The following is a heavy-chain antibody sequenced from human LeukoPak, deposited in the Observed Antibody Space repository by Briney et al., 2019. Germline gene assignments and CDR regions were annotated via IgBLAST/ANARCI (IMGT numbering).Heavy chain of an antibody. Sequence: RASVKVSCRASGYTFTSYDINWVRQATGQGLEWMGWMNPNSGNTGYAQKFQGRVTMTRDTSITTAYMELSRLRSDDTAVYYCARDPLSYDILTGYYNTHYYMDVWGKGTMVTVSS. CDR1: GYTFTSYD. CDR3: ARDPLSYDILTGYYNTHYYMDV. J-gene: IGHJ6*03. CDR2: MNPNSGNT. V-gene: IGHV1-8*01. D-gene: IGHD3-9*01.